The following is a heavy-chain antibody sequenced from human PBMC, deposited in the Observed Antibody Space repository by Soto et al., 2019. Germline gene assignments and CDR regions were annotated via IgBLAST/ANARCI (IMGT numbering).Heavy chain of an antibody. Sequence: QVQLVQSGAEVKKPGASVKVSCKASGYTFTGYDINWVRQATGQGLEWMGWMNPNNGNTGYAQTFQGRVTMTRDTSISTAYMERSSLRSEDTAVYFCARAYGSLPTDDYWGQGTLVTVSS. CDR1: GYTFTGYD. CDR2: MNPNNGNT. V-gene: IGHV1-8*01. D-gene: IGHD3-10*01. CDR3: ARAYGSLPTDDY. J-gene: IGHJ4*02.